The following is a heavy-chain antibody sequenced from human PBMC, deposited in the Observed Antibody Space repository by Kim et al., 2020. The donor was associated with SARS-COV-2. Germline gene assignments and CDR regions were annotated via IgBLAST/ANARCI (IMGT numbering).Heavy chain of an antibody. V-gene: IGHV4-31*03. CDR3: ATMPGGGSSTGHWAFDI. Sequence: SETLSLTCTVSGGSISSSYYYWSWIRHHPGTGLESIGYLSYTGTTYYKSSLKSRVIISADTPKNQFSLKLSNVTAADTAVYYCATMPGGGSSTGHWAFDIWGQGTMVSVSS. CDR1: GGSISSSYYY. D-gene: IGHD2-15*01. CDR2: LSYTGTT. J-gene: IGHJ3*02.